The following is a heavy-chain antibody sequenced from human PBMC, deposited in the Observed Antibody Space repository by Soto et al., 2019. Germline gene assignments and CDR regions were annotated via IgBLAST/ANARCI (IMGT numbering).Heavy chain of an antibody. V-gene: IGHV3-48*03. Sequence: EVQLVESGGGLVQPGGSLRLSCAASGFTFSIYEMNWVRQAPGQGLEWVSYISSGGDTIYYADSVRGRFTISRDNAKNSMSLHMNSLRAGDTAIYYCAIIAYSGGWEDYWGQGTLVTVSS. D-gene: IGHD6-19*01. CDR1: GFTFSIYE. CDR3: AIIAYSGGWEDY. J-gene: IGHJ4*02. CDR2: ISSGGDTI.